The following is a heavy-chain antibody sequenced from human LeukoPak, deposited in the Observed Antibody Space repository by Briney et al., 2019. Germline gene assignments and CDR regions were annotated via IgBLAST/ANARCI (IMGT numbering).Heavy chain of an antibody. V-gene: IGHV3-23*01. CDR3: AKVMNFWSGYPYGMDV. D-gene: IGHD3-3*01. CDR2: ISGSGST. CDR1: GFTFSSNA. Sequence: GGSLRLSCVASGFTFSSNAMSWVRQAPGKGLEWVSGISGSGSTYYADSVKGRFTISRDNSKNTLYLQMNSLRAEDTAVYYCAKVMNFWSGYPYGMDVWGQGTTVTVSS. J-gene: IGHJ6*02.